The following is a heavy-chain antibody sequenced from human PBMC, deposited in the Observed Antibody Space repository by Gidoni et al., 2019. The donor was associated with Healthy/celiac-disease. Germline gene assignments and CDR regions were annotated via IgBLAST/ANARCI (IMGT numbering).Heavy chain of an antibody. D-gene: IGHD5-18*01. CDR1: GFTFSSYA. Sequence: EVQLLESGGGLVQPGGSLRLSCAASGFTFSSYAMRWVRQAPGKGLEWVSAISGSGGSTYYADSVKGRFTISRDNSKNTLYLQMNSRRAEDTAVYYCAKAVAWIQLIDYWGQGTLVTVSS. V-gene: IGHV3-23*01. J-gene: IGHJ4*02. CDR2: ISGSGGST. CDR3: AKAVAWIQLIDY.